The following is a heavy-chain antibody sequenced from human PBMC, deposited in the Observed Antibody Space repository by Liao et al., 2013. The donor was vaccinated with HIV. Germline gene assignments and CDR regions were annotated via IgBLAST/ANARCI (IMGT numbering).Heavy chain of an antibody. Sequence: QVQLQESASGLLKPSQTLSLTCAVSGGSISSAGYSWSWIRQPPGKGLEWIGYIYHGRSAYYNPSLKSRVTISEDSSKNQFSLNLTSVTAADTAVYYCARDLGYTTSGGGFDIWGQGTMVTVSS. V-gene: IGHV4-30-2*01. D-gene: IGHD2-15*01. CDR3: ARDLGYTTSGGGFDI. J-gene: IGHJ3*02. CDR1: GGSISSAGYS. CDR2: IYHGRSA.